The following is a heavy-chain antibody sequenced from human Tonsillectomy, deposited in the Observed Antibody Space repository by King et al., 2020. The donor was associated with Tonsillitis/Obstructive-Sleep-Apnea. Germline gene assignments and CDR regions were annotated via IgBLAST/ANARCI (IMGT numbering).Heavy chain of an antibody. CDR2: ISGYGGST. D-gene: IGHD3-3*01. CDR1: GFTFDDYA. J-gene: IGHJ4*02. CDR3: ATPGAPWLGFLEWHIDY. Sequence: VQLVESGGGVVQPGGSLRLSCAASGFTFDDYAMHWVRQAPGKGLEWVSLISGYGGSTYYADSVKGRFTISRDNRKNSLYLQMNSLRTGDAALYYCATPGAPWLGFLEWHIDYWGQGTLVTVSS. V-gene: IGHV3-43*02.